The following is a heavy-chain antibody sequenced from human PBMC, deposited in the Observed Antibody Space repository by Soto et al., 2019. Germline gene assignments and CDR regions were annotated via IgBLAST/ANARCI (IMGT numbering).Heavy chain of an antibody. V-gene: IGHV1-69*13. D-gene: IGHD2-8*01. CDR3: ARVRCFNGLCHTADYGMDV. Sequence: SVKVSCKASGDVFRSYGINWVRQAPGQGLEWMGGIIPISGTTNYSQKFQGRVAITADESTDTVYMELSRLRSEDTAVYFCARVRCFNGLCHTADYGMDVWGQGTTVTVSS. CDR1: GDVFRSYG. J-gene: IGHJ6*02. CDR2: IIPISGTT.